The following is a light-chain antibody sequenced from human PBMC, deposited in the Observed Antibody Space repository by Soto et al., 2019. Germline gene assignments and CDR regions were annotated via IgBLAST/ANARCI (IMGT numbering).Light chain of an antibody. V-gene: IGKV3-20*01. CDR3: QQYAGSRT. Sequence: EIVMTQSPGTLSVSPGERATLFCRASQSVRSSLAWYQQKPGQAPRLFIYGASSRATGIPDRFSGSGSGTDFTLTISRLEPEDFAVYYCQQYAGSRTFGQGTKVDIK. J-gene: IGKJ1*01. CDR1: QSVRSS. CDR2: GAS.